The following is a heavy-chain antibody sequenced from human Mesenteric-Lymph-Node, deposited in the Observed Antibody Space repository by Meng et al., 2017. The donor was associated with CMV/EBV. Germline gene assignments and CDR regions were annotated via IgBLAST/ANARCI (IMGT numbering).Heavy chain of an antibody. Sequence: ASVKVSCKASGYTFTGYYMHWVRQAPGQGLEWMGWINPNSGGTNYAQKFQGRVTMTRDTSISTAYMELSRLRSDDTAVYYCARAPQGGSGWFDPWGQGTLVTVSS. CDR2: INPNSGGT. V-gene: IGHV1-2*02. D-gene: IGHD3-10*01. CDR1: GYTFTGYY. J-gene: IGHJ5*02. CDR3: ARAPQGGSGWFDP.